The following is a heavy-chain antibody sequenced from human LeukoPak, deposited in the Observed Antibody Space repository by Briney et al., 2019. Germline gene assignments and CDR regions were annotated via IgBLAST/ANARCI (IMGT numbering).Heavy chain of an antibody. V-gene: IGHV3-64D*09. D-gene: IGHD6-19*01. CDR2: ISRDGGST. CDR3: VKTRLAVAGIIGGPTDY. Sequence: GGSLRLSCSASGFTFSNYAVHWVRQAPGKGLQYVSGISRDGGSTYYADSTKGRFTISRDNSKNTLSLQMSSLRAADTSVYYFVKTRLAVAGIIGGPTDYWGQGTLVTVSS. CDR1: GFTFSNYA. J-gene: IGHJ4*02.